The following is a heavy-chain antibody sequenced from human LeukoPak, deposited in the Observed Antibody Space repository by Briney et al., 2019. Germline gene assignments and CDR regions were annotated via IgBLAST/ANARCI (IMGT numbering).Heavy chain of an antibody. Sequence: GGSLRLSCAASGFTFSNYAMHWVRQAPGKGLERVAVIWYDGSNKQYAESVKGRFTISRDNSKNTLYLQMNSLRAEDTAVYYCARVAYCSGGNCYGLDYWGQGTLVTVSS. CDR2: IWYDGSNK. CDR1: GFTFSNYA. D-gene: IGHD2-15*01. CDR3: ARVAYCSGGNCYGLDY. J-gene: IGHJ4*02. V-gene: IGHV3-33*01.